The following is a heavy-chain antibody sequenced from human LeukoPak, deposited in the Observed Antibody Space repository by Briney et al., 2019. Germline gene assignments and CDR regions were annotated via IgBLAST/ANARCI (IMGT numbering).Heavy chain of an antibody. CDR2: INSDGSSI. V-gene: IGHV3-74*01. CDR3: ARGGSPPEALGDAFDI. J-gene: IGHJ3*02. D-gene: IGHD1-26*01. Sequence: PGGSLRLSCAASGFTVSSNYMSWVRQAPGKGLVRVSRINSDGSSIIYADSVKGRFTISRDNAKNTLYLQMNSLRVEDTAVYYCARGGSPPEALGDAFDIWGQGTMVTVSS. CDR1: GFTVSSNY.